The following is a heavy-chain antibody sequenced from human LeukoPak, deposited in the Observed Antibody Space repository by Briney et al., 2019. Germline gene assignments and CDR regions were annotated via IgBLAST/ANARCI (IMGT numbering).Heavy chain of an antibody. J-gene: IGHJ6*03. CDR3: ARDSPLGGYDILTGSKRFNYMDV. CDR1: GGSISSYY. Sequence: SETLSLTCTVSGGSISSYYWSWIRQPPGKGLEWIGYIYYSGSTNYNPSLKSRVTISVDTSKNQFSLKLSSVTAADTAVYYCARDSPLGGYDILTGSKRFNYMDVWGKGTTVTVSS. CDR2: IYYSGST. D-gene: IGHD3-9*01. V-gene: IGHV4-59*01.